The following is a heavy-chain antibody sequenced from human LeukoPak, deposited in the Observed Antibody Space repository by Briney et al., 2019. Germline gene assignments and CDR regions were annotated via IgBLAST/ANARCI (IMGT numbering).Heavy chain of an antibody. D-gene: IGHD1-26*01. V-gene: IGHV1-2*02. CDR2: INPNSGGT. Sequence: ASVQVSCQASGYTFTGYYMHWVRQAPGQGLEWMGWINPNSGGTNYAQKFQGRVTMTRDTSISTAYMELSRLRSDDTAAYYCARDGGLSGSQAVDAFDIWGLGTMVTVSS. J-gene: IGHJ3*02. CDR1: GYTFTGYY. CDR3: ARDGGLSGSQAVDAFDI.